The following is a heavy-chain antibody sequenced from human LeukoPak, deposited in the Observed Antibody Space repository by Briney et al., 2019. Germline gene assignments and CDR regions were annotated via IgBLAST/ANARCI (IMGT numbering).Heavy chain of an antibody. D-gene: IGHD3-22*01. CDR2: ISTSNTLI. CDR1: GFTFSSYE. V-gene: IGHV3-48*03. J-gene: IGHJ3*02. CDR3: ARDNKVVVGTHAFDI. Sequence: GGALRLSCAASGFTFSSYEMNWGRQAPGEGREWVSLISTSNTLIYCADSVKGRFTISRNNAKNSLYLQMNSLRAEDTAVYYCARDNKVVVGTHAFDIWGQGTMVTVSS.